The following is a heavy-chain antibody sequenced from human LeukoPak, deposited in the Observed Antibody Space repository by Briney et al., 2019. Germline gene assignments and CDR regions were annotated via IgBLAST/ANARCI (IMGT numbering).Heavy chain of an antibody. CDR2: INHSGST. CDR3: ARRESHRPYGTSWLLTHRLDS. CDR1: GGSFSGYY. V-gene: IGHV4-34*01. Sequence: PSETLSLTCAVYGGSFSGYYWSWIRQPPGRGLEGIGEINHSGSTNYNPSLKSRGTISVDTSKNQCSLRLTSVTAAATAVYYCARRESHRPYGTSWLLTHRLDSWGQGTLVTVSS. J-gene: IGHJ4*02. D-gene: IGHD6-13*01.